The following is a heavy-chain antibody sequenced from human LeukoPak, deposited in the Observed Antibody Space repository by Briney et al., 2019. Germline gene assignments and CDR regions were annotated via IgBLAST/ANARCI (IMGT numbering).Heavy chain of an antibody. CDR1: GGSFSGYY. CDR2: INHSGST. V-gene: IGHV4-34*01. J-gene: IGHJ4*02. CDR3: ARIHGDYTFYFDY. Sequence: PSETLSLTCAVYGGSFSGYYWSWIRQPPGKGLEWIGEINHSGSTNYNPSLKSRVTISVDTSKNQFSLKLSSVTAADTAVYYCARIHGDYTFYFDYWGQGTLVTVSS. D-gene: IGHD4-17*01.